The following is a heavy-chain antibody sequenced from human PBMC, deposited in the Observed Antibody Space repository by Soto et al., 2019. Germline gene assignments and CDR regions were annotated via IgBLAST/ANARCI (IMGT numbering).Heavy chain of an antibody. CDR3: VRELGLAY. CDR2: INKDGSQK. CDR1: GFTLSNYW. D-gene: IGHD7-27*01. Sequence: GSLRLSCAASGFTLSNYWMTWVRQAPGRGLEWVANINKDGSQKNYVDSVKGRFTIARDNGQNSLSLQINSLRVEDTAVYYCVRELGLAYWGQGALVTVSS. V-gene: IGHV3-7*01. J-gene: IGHJ4*02.